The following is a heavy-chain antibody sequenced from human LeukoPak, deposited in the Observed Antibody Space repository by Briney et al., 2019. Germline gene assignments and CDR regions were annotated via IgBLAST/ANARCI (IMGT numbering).Heavy chain of an antibody. CDR3: AKEQMYSSSWSDAFDI. V-gene: IGHV3-23*01. CDR2: ISGSGGST. J-gene: IGHJ3*02. D-gene: IGHD6-13*01. Sequence: GGSLRLSCAASGFTFSSYAMSWVRQAPGKGLEWVSAISGSGGSTYYADSVKGRFTISRDNSKNTLYLQMNSLRAEDTAVYYCAKEQMYSSSWSDAFDIWGQGTMVTVSS. CDR1: GFTFSSYA.